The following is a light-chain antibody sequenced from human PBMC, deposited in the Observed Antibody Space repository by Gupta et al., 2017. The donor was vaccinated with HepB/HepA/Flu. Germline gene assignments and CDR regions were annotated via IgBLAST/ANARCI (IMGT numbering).Light chain of an antibody. J-gene: IGLJ2*01. CDR3: SSYTSSSTLVV. CDR1: SSDVGGYNY. CDR2: DVS. V-gene: IGLV2-14*03. Sequence: SALPQPASVSGSPGPSITISCTGTSSDVGGYNYVSWYQQHPGKAPKLMIYDVSDRPSGVSTRFSGSKSGNTASLTISGLQAEDEADYYCSSYTSSSTLVVFGGGTRLTVL.